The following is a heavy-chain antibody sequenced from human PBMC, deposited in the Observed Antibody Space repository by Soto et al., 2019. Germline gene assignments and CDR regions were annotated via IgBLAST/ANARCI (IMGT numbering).Heavy chain of an antibody. V-gene: IGHV4-31*03. D-gene: IGHD5-12*01. Sequence: QVQLQESGPGLVKPSQTLSLTCTVSGGSISSGGYYWSWIRQHPGKGLEWIGYIYYSGSTYYNPSLKSRVTISVDTSKNQFSLKLSSVTAADTAVYYCARDSSSGYESHYYGMDVWGQGTTVTVSS. CDR2: IYYSGST. J-gene: IGHJ6*02. CDR3: ARDSSSGYESHYYGMDV. CDR1: GGSISSGGYY.